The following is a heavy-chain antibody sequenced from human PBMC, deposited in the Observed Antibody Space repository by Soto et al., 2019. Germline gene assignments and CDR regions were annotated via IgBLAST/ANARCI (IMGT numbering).Heavy chain of an antibody. J-gene: IGHJ4*02. Sequence: GGSLRLSCAASGFTFSSYTMNWVRQAPGKGLEWVSSISSDYSTSFYIYYADSVKGRFTISRDNAKSSLYLQMDSLRAEDTAVYYCAASSRYYDFWSGYYGDFDYWGQGTLVTVSS. CDR1: GFTFSSYT. CDR2: ISSDYSTSFYI. CDR3: AASSRYYDFWSGYYGDFDY. V-gene: IGHV3-21*01. D-gene: IGHD3-3*01.